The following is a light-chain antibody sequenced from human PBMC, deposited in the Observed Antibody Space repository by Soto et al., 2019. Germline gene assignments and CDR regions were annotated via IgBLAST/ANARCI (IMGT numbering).Light chain of an antibody. V-gene: IGLV3-21*02. CDR3: QVWDGTDDRVI. CDR2: DDS. J-gene: IGLJ2*01. CDR1: NIVTKA. Sequence: ELTQPPSVSAAPGQTARITCGGDNIVTKAVHWYHQKPGQAPVLVVHDDSDRPSGIPERFSGSNSGNTATLTISRVEAGDEADYYCQVWDGTDDRVIFGGGTKLTVL.